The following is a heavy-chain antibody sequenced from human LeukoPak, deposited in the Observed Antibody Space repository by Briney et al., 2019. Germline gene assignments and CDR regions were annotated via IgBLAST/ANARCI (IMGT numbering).Heavy chain of an antibody. J-gene: IGHJ6*02. CDR2: LYSGGST. CDR1: GFTVSGNY. D-gene: IGHD5-24*01. V-gene: IGHV3-66*01. CDR3: ASRDKGYYYGMDV. Sequence: GGSLRLSCAASGFTVSGNYMSWVRQAPGKGLEWVSLLYSGGSTYYADSVRGRFSISRDNSKNTLYLQMNSLRAEDTAVYYCASRDKGYYYGMDVWGQGTTVTVSS.